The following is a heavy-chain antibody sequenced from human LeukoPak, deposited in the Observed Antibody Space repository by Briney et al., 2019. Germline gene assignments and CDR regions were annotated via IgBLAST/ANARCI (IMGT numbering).Heavy chain of an antibody. V-gene: IGHV3-7*04. CDR1: GFTVSSNY. CDR2: IRRGGSEE. J-gene: IGHJ4*02. CDR3: ARALIAADNY. D-gene: IGHD6-6*01. Sequence: PGGSLRLSCAASGFTVSSNYMNWVRQAPGKGLEWLANIRRGGSEEYYVDSVKGRFTISRDNTKNSLYLQMNSLRVEDTAVYYCARALIAADNYWGQGTLVTVSS.